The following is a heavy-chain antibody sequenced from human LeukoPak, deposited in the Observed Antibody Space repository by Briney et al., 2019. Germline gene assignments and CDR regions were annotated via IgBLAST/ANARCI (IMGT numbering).Heavy chain of an antibody. V-gene: IGHV3-15*01. CDR1: GFTFTNAW. D-gene: IGHD6-13*01. CDR3: TTNTIPAAGT. Sequence: PGGSLRLSCTASGFTFTNAWMSWVRQAPGKGLEWVGRIKSQTDGGTADYAAPVNGRFTISRDDSKNTLYLQVNSLKTEDTAVYYCTTNTIPAAGTWGQGTLVTVSS. J-gene: IGHJ5*02. CDR2: IKSQTDGGTA.